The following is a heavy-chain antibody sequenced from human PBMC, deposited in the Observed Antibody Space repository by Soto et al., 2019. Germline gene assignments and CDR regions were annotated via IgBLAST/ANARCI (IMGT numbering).Heavy chain of an antibody. CDR1: GFIFSSYT. D-gene: IGHD1-26*01. J-gene: IGHJ4*02. CDR2: ISSSSDYI. Sequence: GSLRLSCAAPGFIFSSYTMNWVRQAPGKGLEWVSSISSSSDYINYADSVKGRFTISRDNAKNSLYLQMNSLRAEDTAVYYCAPPEPYFDYWGQGTLVTVSS. CDR3: APPEPYFDY. V-gene: IGHV3-21*01.